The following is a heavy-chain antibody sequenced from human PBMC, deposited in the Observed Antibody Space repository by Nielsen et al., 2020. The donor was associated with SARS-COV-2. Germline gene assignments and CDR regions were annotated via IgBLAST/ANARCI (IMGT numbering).Heavy chain of an antibody. V-gene: IGHV1-46*01. CDR2: INPSGGST. CDR3: ATGSVMVREQNWFDP. D-gene: IGHD3-10*01. CDR1: GYTFTSYY. Sequence: ASVKVSCKASGYTFTSYYMHWVRQAPGQGLEWMGIINPSGGSTSYAQKFQGRVTMTRDTSTSTVYMELSSLRSEDTAVYYCATGSVMVREQNWFDPWGQGTLVTVSS. J-gene: IGHJ5*02.